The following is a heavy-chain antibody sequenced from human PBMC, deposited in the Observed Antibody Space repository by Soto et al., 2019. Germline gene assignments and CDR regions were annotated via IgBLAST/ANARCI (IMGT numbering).Heavy chain of an antibody. Sequence: QVQLVESGGGLVKPGGSLSLSCAASGFTFSDYYMTWIRQAPGKGLEWVSHISSSSTYTDYTASVKGRFTISRDNAKNSLYLQMNSLRTEDTAVYYCARENGGSSYDWGEGTMVTVSS. D-gene: IGHD6-6*01. V-gene: IGHV3-11*05. CDR3: ARENGGSSYD. CDR1: GFTFSDYY. CDR2: ISSSSTYT. J-gene: IGHJ4*02.